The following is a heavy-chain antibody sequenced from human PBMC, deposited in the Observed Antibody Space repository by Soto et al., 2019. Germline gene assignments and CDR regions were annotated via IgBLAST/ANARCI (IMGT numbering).Heavy chain of an antibody. V-gene: IGHV3-7*03. J-gene: IGHJ4*02. CDR3: ARVTTSSGWYLDYFDY. Sequence: GGSLRLSCAASGFTFSSYWMSWVRQAPGKGLEWVANIQQDGSEKYYVDSVKGRFTISRDNAKNSLYLHMNSLRAEGTAVYYCARVTTSSGWYLDYFDYWGQGTLVTVSS. CDR1: GFTFSSYW. CDR2: IQQDGSEK. D-gene: IGHD6-19*01.